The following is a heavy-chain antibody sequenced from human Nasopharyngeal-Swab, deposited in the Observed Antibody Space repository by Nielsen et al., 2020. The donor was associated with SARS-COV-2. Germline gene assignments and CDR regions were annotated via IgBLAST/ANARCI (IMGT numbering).Heavy chain of an antibody. J-gene: IGHJ4*02. D-gene: IGHD4-17*01. Sequence: WIRQRPVKGLEWIGYIYYSGSTYYNPSLKSRVTISVDTSKNQFSLKLSSVTAADTAVYYCARWGMTTVTTGYFDYWGQGTLVTVSS. CDR2: IYYSGST. V-gene: IGHV4-31*02. CDR3: ARWGMTTVTTGYFDY.